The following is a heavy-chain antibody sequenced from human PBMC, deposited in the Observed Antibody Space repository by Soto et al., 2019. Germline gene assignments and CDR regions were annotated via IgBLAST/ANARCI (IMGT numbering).Heavy chain of an antibody. CDR3: ARDLWDDLAGGESDY. J-gene: IGHJ4*02. V-gene: IGHV3-48*01. CDR1: GFTFSSYG. D-gene: IGHD3-16*01. Sequence: EVQLVESGGGLVQPGGSLRLSCAASGFTFSSYGMNWVRQAPGKGLEWVSYISSSSGNTINYADSVKGRFTISGDNGKNSLYLQMSSLRAEDTALYYCARDLWDDLAGGESDYWGQGTLVTVSS. CDR2: ISSSSGNTI.